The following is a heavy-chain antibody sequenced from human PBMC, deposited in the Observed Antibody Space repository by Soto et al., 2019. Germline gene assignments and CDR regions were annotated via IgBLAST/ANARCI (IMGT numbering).Heavy chain of an antibody. J-gene: IGHJ6*02. D-gene: IGHD6-13*01. CDR3: ARDRRRNREQLVPSYGMDV. Sequence: EVQLVETGGGLIQPGGSLRLSCAASGFTVSSNYMSWVRQAPGKGLEWVSVIYSGGSTYYADSVKGRFTISRDTSKNTLYLQMNSLRAEDTAVYYCARDRRRNREQLVPSYGMDVWGQGTTVTVSS. CDR2: IYSGGST. CDR1: GFTVSSNY. V-gene: IGHV3-53*02.